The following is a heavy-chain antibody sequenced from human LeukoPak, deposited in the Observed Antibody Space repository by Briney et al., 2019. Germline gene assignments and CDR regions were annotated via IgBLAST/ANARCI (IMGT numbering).Heavy chain of an antibody. Sequence: GGSLRLSCAASGFTFSSYAMSWVCQAPGKGLEWVSAISSGGGSPYYADSVKGRFTISRDNSKNTLYLQMNSLRAEDTAVYYCAKRDCSGGSCRTTTFDYWGQGTLVTVSS. CDR1: GFTFSSYA. CDR3: AKRDCSGGSCRTTTFDY. J-gene: IGHJ4*02. D-gene: IGHD2-15*01. V-gene: IGHV3-23*01. CDR2: ISSGGGSP.